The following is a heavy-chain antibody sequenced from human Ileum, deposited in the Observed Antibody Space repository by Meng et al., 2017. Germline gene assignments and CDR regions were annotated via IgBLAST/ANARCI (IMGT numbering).Heavy chain of an antibody. CDR3: VREGSGWYSDY. Sequence: SETLSLTCTVSGGSISSYFWSWIGQPAGKGLEWLGRMSITGGTNYNPSLKSRITMSGDTSKSQFSLKLTSVTAADTAVYYCVREGSGWYSDYWGQGTLVTVSS. V-gene: IGHV4-4*07. J-gene: IGHJ4*02. D-gene: IGHD6-19*01. CDR1: GGSISSYF. CDR2: MSITGGT.